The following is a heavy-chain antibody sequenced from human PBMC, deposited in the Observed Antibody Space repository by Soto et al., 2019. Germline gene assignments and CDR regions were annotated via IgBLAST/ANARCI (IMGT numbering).Heavy chain of an antibody. CDR2: INPNSGGT. V-gene: IGHV1-2*02. J-gene: IGHJ6*02. D-gene: IGHD6-19*01. CDR3: ARGRSGWYYYYYYGMDV. CDR1: GYTFTGYY. Sequence: ASVKVSCKASGYTFTGYYMHWVRQAPGQGLEWMGWINPNSGGTNYAQKFQGRVTMTRDTSVSTAYMELSRLRSDDTAVYYCARGRSGWYYYYYYGMDVWGQGTTVTVSS.